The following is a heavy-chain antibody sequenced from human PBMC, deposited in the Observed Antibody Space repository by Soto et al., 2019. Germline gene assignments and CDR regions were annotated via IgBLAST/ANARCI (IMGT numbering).Heavy chain of an antibody. D-gene: IGHD3-22*01. V-gene: IGHV1-69*12. CDR3: VRATYFSDSSGYTRCFDY. Sequence: QVQLVQSGAEVKKPGSSLKVSCKASGGTFTNYAFSWVRQAPGQGLEWMGGIIPVFGTPDYAQKFQGRVTITADESTRTASMELSSLRSDDTAVYYCVRATYFSDSSGYTRCFDYWGQGTLVTVSS. CDR1: GGTFTNYA. J-gene: IGHJ4*02. CDR2: IIPVFGTP.